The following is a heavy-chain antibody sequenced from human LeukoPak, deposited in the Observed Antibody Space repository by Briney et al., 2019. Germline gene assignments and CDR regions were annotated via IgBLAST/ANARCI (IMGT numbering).Heavy chain of an antibody. CDR3: TRRGWEYRPFDY. Sequence: HPGGSLRLSCTASGFTFGDYAMSWVRQAPGKGLEWVGFIRSKAYGGTTEYAASVKGRFTISRDDSKSIAYLQMNSLKTEDTAVHYCTRRGWEYRPFDYWGQGTLVTVSS. D-gene: IGHD1-26*01. CDR1: GFTFGDYA. CDR2: IRSKAYGGTT. V-gene: IGHV3-49*04. J-gene: IGHJ4*02.